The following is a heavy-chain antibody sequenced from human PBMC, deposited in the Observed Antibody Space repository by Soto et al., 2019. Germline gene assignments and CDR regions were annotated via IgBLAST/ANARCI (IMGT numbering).Heavy chain of an antibody. D-gene: IGHD6-19*01. J-gene: IGHJ4*02. V-gene: IGHV3-23*01. Sequence: GGSLRLSCAASGFTFSTSAMNWVRQAPGKGLEWVSAISGSGGTTYYADSVKGRFTISRDNSKNTLYLQMNSLRAEDTAVYYCAKKGSTGWYFDYWGQGTLVTVSS. CDR3: AKKGSTGWYFDY. CDR2: ISGSGGTT. CDR1: GFTFSTSA.